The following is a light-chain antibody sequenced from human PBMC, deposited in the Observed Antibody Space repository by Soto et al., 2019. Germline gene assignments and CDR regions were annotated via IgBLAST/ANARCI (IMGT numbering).Light chain of an antibody. CDR3: QQYGNSPIT. CDR2: GAS. CDR1: QSVSNNF. J-gene: IGKJ5*01. Sequence: EIVLTQSPGTLSLSPGERVTLSCRASQSVSNNFLAWYRQKPGQAPRLLIYGASSRATGIPDRFSGSGSGTDFTLTISRLEPEDFAVYYCQQYGNSPITFGQGTRLEIK. V-gene: IGKV3-20*01.